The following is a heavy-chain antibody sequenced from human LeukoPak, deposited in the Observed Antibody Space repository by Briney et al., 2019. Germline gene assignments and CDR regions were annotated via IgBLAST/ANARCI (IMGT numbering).Heavy chain of an antibody. Sequence: GGSLRLSCAASGFTFSSYWMSWVRQAPGKGLEWVANIKQDGSEKYYVDSVKGRFTISRDNAKNSLYLQMNSLRAEDTAVYYCARAIWRPYYYYMDVWGKGTTVTVSS. D-gene: IGHD3-3*01. CDR2: IKQDGSEK. CDR1: GFTFSSYW. CDR3: ARAIWRPYYYYMDV. J-gene: IGHJ6*03. V-gene: IGHV3-7*01.